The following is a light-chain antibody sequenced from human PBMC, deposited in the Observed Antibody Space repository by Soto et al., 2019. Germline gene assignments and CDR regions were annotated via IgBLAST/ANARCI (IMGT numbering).Light chain of an antibody. CDR3: SSYTSSSTPSV. V-gene: IGLV2-14*01. CDR1: SSGVGGYNY. Sequence: QSALTQPASVSGAPGQSITISCTGTSSGVGGYNYVSWYQQHPGKAPKHIIYEVSNRPSGVSNRFSGSKSGNTASLTISGLQAEDEADYYCSSYTSSSTPSVFGTGTKVTVL. CDR2: EVS. J-gene: IGLJ1*01.